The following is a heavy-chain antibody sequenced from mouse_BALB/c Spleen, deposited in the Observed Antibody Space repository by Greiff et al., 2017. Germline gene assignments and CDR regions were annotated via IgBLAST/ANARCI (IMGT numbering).Heavy chain of an antibody. Sequence: QVQLKESGPGLVQPSQSLSITCTVSGFSLTSYGVHWVRQSPGKGLEWLGVIWSGGSTDYNAAFISRLSISKDNSKSQVFFKMNSLQANDTAIYYCARWGVRQDYYYAMDYWGQGTSVTVSS. CDR2: IWSGGST. CDR1: GFSLTSYG. V-gene: IGHV2-2*02. CDR3: ARWGVRQDYYYAMDY. J-gene: IGHJ4*01. D-gene: IGHD2-14*01.